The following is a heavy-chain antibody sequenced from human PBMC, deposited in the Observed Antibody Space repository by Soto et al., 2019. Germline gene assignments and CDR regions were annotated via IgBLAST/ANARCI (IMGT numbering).Heavy chain of an antibody. V-gene: IGHV3-30*18. J-gene: IGHJ4*02. CDR1: GFTFSSYG. D-gene: IGHD6-19*01. CDR3: AKDGNVYSSGWYAPSLDY. Sequence: QVQLVESGGGVXXXGRSXRLSCAASGFTFSSYGMHWVRQAPGKGLEWVAVISYDGSNTYYADSVKGRFTISRDNSKNTLYLQMNSLRAEDTAVYYCAKDGNVYSSGWYAPSLDYWGQGTLVTVSS. CDR2: ISYDGSNT.